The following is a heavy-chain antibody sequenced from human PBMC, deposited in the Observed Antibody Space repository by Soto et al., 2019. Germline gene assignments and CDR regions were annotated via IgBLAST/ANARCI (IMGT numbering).Heavy chain of an antibody. CDR1: GGPITSYY. J-gene: IGHJ4*02. CDR2: ISYSGRT. CDR3: ARSGGNSGCAY. D-gene: IGHD5-12*01. Sequence: QVQLQESGPGLVKPSETLSLTCSVSGGPITSYYWSWIRQPPGKGLEWIGYISYSGRTTYNPSLKSRATISADTSKNQFSLKMSSVTAADTAVYYCARSGGNSGCAYWGQGTLVTVSS. V-gene: IGHV4-59*08.